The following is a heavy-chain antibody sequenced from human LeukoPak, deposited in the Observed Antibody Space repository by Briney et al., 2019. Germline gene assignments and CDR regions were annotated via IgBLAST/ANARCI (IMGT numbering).Heavy chain of an antibody. V-gene: IGHV4-59*08. CDR2: IYYSGST. Sequence: PSETLSLTCTVSGGSIVDYYWSWIRQPPEKGLEWIGYIYYSGSTNYNPSLKSRLTISVDTSKNQFSLKLSSVTAADTAVYYCARSYGYYITGAYAFDVWGQGTMVTVSS. D-gene: IGHD4-17*01. CDR1: GGSIVDYY. J-gene: IGHJ3*01. CDR3: ARSYGYYITGAYAFDV.